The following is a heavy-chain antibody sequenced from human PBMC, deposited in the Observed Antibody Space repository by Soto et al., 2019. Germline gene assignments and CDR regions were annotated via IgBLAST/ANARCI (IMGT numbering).Heavy chain of an antibody. Sequence: EVQLVESGGGLVKPGGSLRLSCAASGFTFSTYNMYWVRQAPGKGLEWVSSIGISSIHIYYADSVKGRFTISRDNPKNSLYMQMNSLRADDTAVYYFPRLHWGTVTAFDYWGQGPPATVSS. CDR3: PRLHWGTVTAFDY. D-gene: IGHD2-21*02. CDR1: GFTFSTYN. J-gene: IGHJ4*02. V-gene: IGHV3-21*01. CDR2: IGISSIHI.